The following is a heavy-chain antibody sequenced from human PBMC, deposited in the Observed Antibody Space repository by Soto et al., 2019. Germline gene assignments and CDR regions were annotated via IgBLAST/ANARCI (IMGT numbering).Heavy chain of an antibody. Sequence: PSENLSLTCAVYGGSFSGYYWSWIRQPPGKGLEWIGEINHSGSTNYNPSLKSRVTISVDTSKNQFSLKLSSVTAADTAVYYCDREAHIYSNLDYGGQGTLGTVS. CDR1: GGSFSGYY. D-gene: IGHD4-4*01. CDR2: INHSGST. V-gene: IGHV4-34*01. J-gene: IGHJ4*02. CDR3: DREAHIYSNLDY.